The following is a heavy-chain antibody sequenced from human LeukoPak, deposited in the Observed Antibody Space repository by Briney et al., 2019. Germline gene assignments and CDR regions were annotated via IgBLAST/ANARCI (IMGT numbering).Heavy chain of an antibody. V-gene: IGHV4-31*03. CDR2: ISNSGSM. J-gene: IGHJ4*02. Sequence: SETLSLTCTVSGGSISSGYYYWSWIRQHPGKGLEWIGYISNSGSMSYNPSLKSRLTMSVDTSKNQFSLKLTSVTAADTAVYYCASAGYSYGFYWGQGTLVTVSS. CDR1: GGSISSGYYY. CDR3: ASAGYSYGFY. D-gene: IGHD5-18*01.